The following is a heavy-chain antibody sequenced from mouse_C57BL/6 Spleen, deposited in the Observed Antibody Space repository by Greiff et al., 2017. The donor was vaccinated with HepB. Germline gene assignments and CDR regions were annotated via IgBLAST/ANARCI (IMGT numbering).Heavy chain of an antibody. CDR3: AREAVQGNAMDY. V-gene: IGHV1-54*01. CDR1: GYAFTNYL. CDR2: INPGSGGT. J-gene: IGHJ4*01. Sequence: VQLQQSGAELVRPGTSVKVSCKASGYAFTNYLIEWVKQRPGQGLEWIGVINPGSGGTNYNEKFKGKATLTADKSSSTAYMQLSSLTSEDSAVYFCAREAVQGNAMDYWGQGTSVTVSS.